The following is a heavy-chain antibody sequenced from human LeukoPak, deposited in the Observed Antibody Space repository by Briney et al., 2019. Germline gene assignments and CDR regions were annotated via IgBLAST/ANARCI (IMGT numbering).Heavy chain of an antibody. V-gene: IGHV1-2*06. J-gene: IGHJ4*02. Sequence: ASVKVSCKASGYTFTSYYMHWVRQAPGQGLEWMGRINPNSGGTNYAQKFQGRVTMTRDTSISTAYMELSRLRSDDTAVYYCARGLGSNYYGSGSYGNFDYWGQGTLVTVSS. CDR3: ARGLGSNYYGSGSYGNFDY. CDR1: GYTFTSYY. CDR2: INPNSGGT. D-gene: IGHD3-10*01.